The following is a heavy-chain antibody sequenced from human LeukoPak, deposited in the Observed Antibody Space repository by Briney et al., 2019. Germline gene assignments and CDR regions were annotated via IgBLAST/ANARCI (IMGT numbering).Heavy chain of an antibody. Sequence: PRRSLRLSCAASGFTSTGYWVHWVRQAPGTGLVWVSRITGDGISTSDAEAVKGRFSISRDNAKNTLDLQMISRRAEDTAVYYCARDTGWYFDLWGRGSLVTVCS. CDR2: ITGDGIST. V-gene: IGHV3-74*01. J-gene: IGHJ2*01. CDR3: ARDTGWYFDL. CDR1: GFTSTGYW. D-gene: IGHD4-17*01.